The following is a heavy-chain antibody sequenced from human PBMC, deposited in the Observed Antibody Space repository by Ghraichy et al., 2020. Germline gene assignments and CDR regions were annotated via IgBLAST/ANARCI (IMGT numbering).Heavy chain of an antibody. CDR2: INAGNGNT. V-gene: IGHV1-3*01. J-gene: IGHJ5*02. Sequence: ASVKVSCKASGYTFTSYAMHWVRQAPGQRLEWMGWINAGNGNTKYSQKFQGRVTITRDTSASTAYMELSSLRSEDTAVYYCARAAIWFGELRWFDPWGQGTLVTVSS. CDR3: ARAAIWFGELRWFDP. CDR1: GYTFTSYA. D-gene: IGHD3-10*01.